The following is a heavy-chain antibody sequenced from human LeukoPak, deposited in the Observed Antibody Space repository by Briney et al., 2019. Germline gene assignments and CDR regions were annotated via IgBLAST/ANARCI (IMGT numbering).Heavy chain of an antibody. D-gene: IGHD3-10*01. CDR1: GFSFGDFA. CDR3: SLWREDLTGSYPLDF. J-gene: IGHJ4*02. CDR2: IRSQSYGEMT. Sequence: GQSLRLSCTGSGFSFGDFALSWVRQAPGKGLEWVGFIRSQSYGEMTYYAASVKGRFSLSRDNSKSIAYLRMSSLKTEDTAVYYCSLWREDLTGSYPLDFWGQGTLVSVSS. V-gene: IGHV3-49*04.